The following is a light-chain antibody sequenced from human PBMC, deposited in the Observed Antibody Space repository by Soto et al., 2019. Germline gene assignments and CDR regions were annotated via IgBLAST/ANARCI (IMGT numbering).Light chain of an antibody. J-gene: IGLJ1*01. V-gene: IGLV2-11*01. Sequence: QSALTQPRSVSGSPGQSVTMSCTGTSSDVGGYNYVSWYQQHPGKAPKLMIYDVNKRPSGVPDRFSGSKSGNTASLTISGLQTEDEADYHCCSYAGSYTHYVFGTGTKVTVL. CDR1: SSDVGGYNY. CDR3: CSYAGSYTHYV. CDR2: DVN.